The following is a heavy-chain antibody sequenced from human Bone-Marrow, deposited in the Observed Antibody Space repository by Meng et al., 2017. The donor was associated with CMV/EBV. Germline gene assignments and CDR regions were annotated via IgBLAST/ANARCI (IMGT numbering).Heavy chain of an antibody. CDR3: ASTSLNWNYQNYCYYGMDV. CDR2: INSDGSST. D-gene: IGHD1-7*01. V-gene: IGHV3-74*01. Sequence: GESLKISCAASGFTFSSYWMHWVRQAPGKGLVWVSRINSDGSSTSYADSVKGRFTISRDNAKNTLYLQMNSLRAEDTAVYYCASTSLNWNYQNYCYYGMDVWGQGTTVTVSS. CDR1: GFTFSSYW. J-gene: IGHJ6*02.